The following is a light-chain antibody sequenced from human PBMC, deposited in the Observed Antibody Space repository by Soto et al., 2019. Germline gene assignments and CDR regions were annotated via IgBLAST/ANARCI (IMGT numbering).Light chain of an antibody. J-gene: IGKJ1*01. Sequence: ENVLTQSPGTLSLSPGERATLSCRASQSLSSNFLAWYQRKPGQAPRLLIFDTSSRASGVPDRFSGSGSGTDFTLTINRLEPEDFAVYYCQQYDTSPGTLGQGTKVEIK. CDR3: QQYDTSPGT. V-gene: IGKV3-20*01. CDR2: DTS. CDR1: QSLSSNF.